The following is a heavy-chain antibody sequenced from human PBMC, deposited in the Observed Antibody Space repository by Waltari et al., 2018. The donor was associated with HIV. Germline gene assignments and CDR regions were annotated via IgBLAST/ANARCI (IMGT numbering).Heavy chain of an antibody. J-gene: IGHJ4*02. Sequence: QVLLVQSGAEVKKPGASVRLSCKASGYIFTDNYIHWVRQAPGQGLEGMGWINPNNGGTVFVQKFQGRVTLTRDTSINSAYMELTRLKSDDTAVYYCAREGRSSQKLHFDSWGQGTLVTVSS. CDR2: INPNNGGT. CDR3: AREGRSSQKLHFDS. V-gene: IGHV1-2*02. CDR1: GYIFTDNY. D-gene: IGHD3-10*01.